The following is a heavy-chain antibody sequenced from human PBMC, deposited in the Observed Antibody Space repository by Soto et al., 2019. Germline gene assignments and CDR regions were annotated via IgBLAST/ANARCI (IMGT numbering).Heavy chain of an antibody. CDR1: GYTLTELS. CDR3: ATDRWGCGGDCSYYYDGMDV. D-gene: IGHD2-21*02. Sequence: ASVKVSCKVSGYTLTELSMHWVRQAPGKGLEWMGGFDPEDGETIYAQKFQGRVTMTEDTSTDTAYMELSSLRSEDTAVYYCATDRWGCGGDCSYYYDGMDVWGQGTTVTVSS. J-gene: IGHJ6*02. V-gene: IGHV1-24*01. CDR2: FDPEDGET.